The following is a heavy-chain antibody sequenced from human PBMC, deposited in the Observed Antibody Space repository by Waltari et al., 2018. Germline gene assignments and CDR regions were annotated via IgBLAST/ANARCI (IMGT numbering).Heavy chain of an antibody. V-gene: IGHV1-24*01. CDR2: FDPEDGET. CDR3: ATDKRYYYDSSGPLRALGY. Sequence: QVQLVQSGAEVKKPGASVKVSCTVSGYTLTELSMHWVRPPPGKGLEWMGGFDPEDGETIYAQKFQGRVTMTEDTSTDTAYMELSSLRSEDTAVYYCATDKRYYYDSSGPLRALGYWGQGTLVTVSS. D-gene: IGHD3-22*01. J-gene: IGHJ4*02. CDR1: GYTLTELS.